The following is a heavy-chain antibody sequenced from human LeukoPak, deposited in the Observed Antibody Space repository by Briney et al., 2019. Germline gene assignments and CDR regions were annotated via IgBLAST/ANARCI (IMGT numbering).Heavy chain of an antibody. Sequence: GESLQISCKGSGYSFTSYWISWVRQMPGKGLEWMGRIDPSDSYTNYSPSFQGHVTISADKSISTAYLQWSSLKASDTAMYYCARRLRFNWNEIGYWGQGTLVTVSS. CDR1: GYSFTSYW. D-gene: IGHD1-20*01. V-gene: IGHV5-10-1*01. CDR3: ARRLRFNWNEIGY. J-gene: IGHJ4*02. CDR2: IDPSDSYT.